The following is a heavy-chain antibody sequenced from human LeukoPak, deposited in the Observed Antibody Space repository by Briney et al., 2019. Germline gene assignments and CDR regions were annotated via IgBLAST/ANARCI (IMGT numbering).Heavy chain of an antibody. Sequence: PSETLSLTCTVSGGSISNYYWKWIRQPPGKGLEWIGYVYYSGSTNYNPSLKSRVSISVDTSKNQFSLKLSSVTAADTAVYYCARVGTLVRGVIDYWGQGTLVTVSS. CDR1: GGSISNYY. V-gene: IGHV4-59*01. D-gene: IGHD3-10*01. CDR3: ARVGTLVRGVIDY. J-gene: IGHJ4*02. CDR2: VYYSGST.